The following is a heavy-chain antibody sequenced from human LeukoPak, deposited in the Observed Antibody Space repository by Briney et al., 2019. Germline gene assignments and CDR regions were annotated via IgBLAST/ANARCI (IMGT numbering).Heavy chain of an antibody. V-gene: IGHV1-69*13. CDR3: ARLGPFYDSSSYGDYNWFDP. CDR1: GGTFSSYA. CDR2: IIPIFGTA. J-gene: IGHJ5*02. Sequence: SVQVSCQASGGTFSSYAISWVRQAPGQGLEWMDGIIPIFGTANYAQKFQGRVTITADESTSTAYMELSSLRSEDTAVYYCARLGPFYDSSSYGDYNWFDPWGQGTLVTVSS. D-gene: IGHD3-22*01.